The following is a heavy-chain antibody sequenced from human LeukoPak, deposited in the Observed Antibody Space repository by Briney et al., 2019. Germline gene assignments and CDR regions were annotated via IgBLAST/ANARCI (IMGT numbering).Heavy chain of an antibody. CDR3: ARDHTGSGTRYFDY. CDR1: GHSVSNNRAA. J-gene: IGHJ4*02. D-gene: IGHD3-10*01. CDR2: TYYGSKWYN. Sequence: PSQTLSLTCAISGHSVSNNRAAWNWIRQSPSRGLEWLGRTYYGSKWYNDYALSVKSRMTINPDTSKNQFSLQLNSVTPEDTAVYYCARDHTGSGTRYFDYWGQGTLVTVSS. V-gene: IGHV6-1*01.